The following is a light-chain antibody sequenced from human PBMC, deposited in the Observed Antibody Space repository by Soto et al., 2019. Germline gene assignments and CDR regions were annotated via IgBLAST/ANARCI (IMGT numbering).Light chain of an antibody. J-gene: IGKJ2*01. Sequence: EIVLTQSPGTLSLSPGEGGTLSCRASQSISSSYLAWYQQKPGQSPRLLIYAASSRATGIPDRFSGSGSGTDFTLTISSLEPEDFAVYYCQLYGGSRMFSFGQGTKLEIK. CDR1: QSISSSY. CDR3: QLYGGSRMFS. CDR2: AAS. V-gene: IGKV3-20*01.